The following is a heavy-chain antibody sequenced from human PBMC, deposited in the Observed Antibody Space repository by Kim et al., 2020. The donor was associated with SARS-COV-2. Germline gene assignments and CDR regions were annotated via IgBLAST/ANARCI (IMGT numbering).Heavy chain of an antibody. Sequence: TYYNPSLKSRVTISVDTSKNQFSLKLSSVTAADTAVYYCASSKYFSAFDIWGQGTMVTVSS. V-gene: IGHV4-39*01. J-gene: IGHJ3*02. D-gene: IGHD2-2*01. CDR3: ASSKYFSAFDI. CDR2: T.